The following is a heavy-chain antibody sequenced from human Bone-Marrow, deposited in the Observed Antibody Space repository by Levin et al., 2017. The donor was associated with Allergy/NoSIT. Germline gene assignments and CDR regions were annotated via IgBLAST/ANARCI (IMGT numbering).Heavy chain of an antibody. D-gene: IGHD3-9*01. V-gene: IGHV4-59*02. Sequence: PSETLSLTCTVSGASVSSHYWNWIRQPPGKGLEWLGYVYYNGNTKDNPSLKSRVTLSVDTSKNQFSLKLASVTAADTAVYYCARSGGERYDLLTGSRLPRGHYFDYWGQGSLVTVSS. CDR3: ARSGGERYDLLTGSRLPRGHYFDY. J-gene: IGHJ4*02. CDR2: VYYNGNT. CDR1: GASVSSHY.